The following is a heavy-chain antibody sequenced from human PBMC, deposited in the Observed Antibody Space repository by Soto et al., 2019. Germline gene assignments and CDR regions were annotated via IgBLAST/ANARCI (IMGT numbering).Heavy chain of an antibody. CDR3: TTDGSYAQYV. J-gene: IGHJ6*02. D-gene: IGHD2-2*01. Sequence: GGSLRLSCAASGISFSNTWMHWVRQVPGKGLVWVAYINSDGTTTTYADSVRGRFTISRDNAKNTVYLQMNSLRAEDTALYYCTTDGSYAQYVWGQGTEVTVYS. CDR2: INSDGTTT. V-gene: IGHV3-74*01. CDR1: GISFSNTW.